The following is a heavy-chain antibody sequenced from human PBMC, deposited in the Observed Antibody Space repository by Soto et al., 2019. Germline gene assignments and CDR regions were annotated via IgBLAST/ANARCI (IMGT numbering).Heavy chain of an antibody. CDR1: GFTFSSYG. CDR3: ARVYSSGWEAPDY. Sequence: QVQLVESGGGVVQPGRSLRLSCAASGFTFSSYGMHWVRQAPGKGLEWVAVIWYDGSNKYYADSVKGRFTISRDNSKNTLYLQMNSLRAEDTAVYYCARVYSSGWEAPDYWGQGTLVTVSS. D-gene: IGHD6-19*01. J-gene: IGHJ4*02. V-gene: IGHV3-33*01. CDR2: IWYDGSNK.